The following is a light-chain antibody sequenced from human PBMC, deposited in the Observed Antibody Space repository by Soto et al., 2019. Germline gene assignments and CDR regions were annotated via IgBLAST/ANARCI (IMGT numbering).Light chain of an antibody. CDR1: SSDVGGYNY. V-gene: IGLV2-8*01. J-gene: IGLJ1*01. Sequence: QSVLTQPPSASGSFGQSVTISCTGTSSDVGGYNYVSWYQQHPGKAPKLMIYEVSERPSGVPDRFSGSKSGNTASLTVSGLQADDEADYYCSSYSGTNSHYVFGTGTKATVL. CDR3: SSYSGTNSHYV. CDR2: EVS.